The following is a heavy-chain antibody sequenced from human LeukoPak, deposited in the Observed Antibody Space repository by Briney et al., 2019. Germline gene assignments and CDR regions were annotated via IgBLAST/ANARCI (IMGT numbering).Heavy chain of an antibody. CDR3: ARDQKDGSVVDY. CDR1: GFTFNSFG. Sequence: PGGSLRLSCAASGFTFNSFGMHWVRQAPGKGLEWVANIKQDGSEKYYVDSVKGRFTISRDNVKNSLYLQMNSLRAEDTAVYYCARDQKDGSVVDYWGQGTLVTVSS. D-gene: IGHD5-24*01. V-gene: IGHV3-7*01. CDR2: IKQDGSEK. J-gene: IGHJ4*02.